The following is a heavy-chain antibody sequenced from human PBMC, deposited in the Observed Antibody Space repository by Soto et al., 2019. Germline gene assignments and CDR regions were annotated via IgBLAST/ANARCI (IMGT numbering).Heavy chain of an antibody. Sequence: PGGSLRLSCAASGFTFSSYAMSWVRQAPGKGLEWVSAISGSGGSTYYADSVKGRFTISRDNSKNTLYLQMNSLRAEDTAVYYCAKVAPSFAMVREVPPYFDYWGQGTLVTVSS. CDR2: ISGSGGST. D-gene: IGHD3-10*01. CDR1: GFTFSSYA. J-gene: IGHJ4*02. CDR3: AKVAPSFAMVREVPPYFDY. V-gene: IGHV3-23*01.